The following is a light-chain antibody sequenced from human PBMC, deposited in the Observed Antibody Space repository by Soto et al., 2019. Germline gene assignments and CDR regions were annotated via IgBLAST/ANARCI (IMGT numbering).Light chain of an antibody. V-gene: IGKV1-5*01. CDR3: QQYDHPPYT. J-gene: IGKJ2*01. CDR1: QSIGRF. CDR2: DAS. Sequence: DIQMTQSPSTLSASVGDRVTITCRASQSIGRFLAWYQQKPGKAPKLLIYDASNLERGVPSRFSGSGSGTDFSLTVDSLQPEDTATYYCQQYDHPPYTFGQGTKVDIK.